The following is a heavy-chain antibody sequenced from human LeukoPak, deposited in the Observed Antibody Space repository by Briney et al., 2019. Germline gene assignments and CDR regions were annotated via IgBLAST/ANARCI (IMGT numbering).Heavy chain of an antibody. J-gene: IGHJ4*02. D-gene: IGHD2-15*01. CDR1: GFTFSNHA. CDR2: ISGSGGST. Sequence: GGSLRFSFAASGFTFSNHAMSWVRQAPGKGLEWVSGISGSGGSTYYADSVKGRFTISRDNSRNTLYLQMNSLRAEDTAVYYCAVNCSGGTCYDYWGQGTLVTVSS. CDR3: AVNCSGGTCYDY. V-gene: IGHV3-23*01.